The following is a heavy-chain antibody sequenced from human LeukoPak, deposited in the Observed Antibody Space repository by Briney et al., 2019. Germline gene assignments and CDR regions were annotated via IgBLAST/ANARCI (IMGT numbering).Heavy chain of an antibody. J-gene: IGHJ4*02. CDR2: INHSGST. Sequence: PSETLSLTCAVYGGSFSGYYWSWIRQPPGKGLEWIGEINHSGSTNYNPSLKSRVTLSLDTSKNQFSLKLTSVTAADTAVYYCARAPSGYGGICPFDWWGQGKLVTVSS. CDR3: ARAPSGYGGICPFDW. CDR1: GGSFSGYY. V-gene: IGHV4-34*01. D-gene: IGHD2-15*01.